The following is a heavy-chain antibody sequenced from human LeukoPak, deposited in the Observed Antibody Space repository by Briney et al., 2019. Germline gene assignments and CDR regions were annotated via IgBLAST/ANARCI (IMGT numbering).Heavy chain of an antibody. CDR3: ARERPTRWELLRTRPYYFDY. D-gene: IGHD1-26*01. J-gene: IGHJ4*02. CDR2: INHSGST. Sequence: SETLSLTCAVYGGSFSGYYWSWIRQPPGKGLEWIGEINHSGSTNYNPSLKSRVTISVDTSKNQFSLKLSSVTAADTAVYYCARERPTRWELLRTRPYYFDYWGQGTLVTVSS. CDR1: GGSFSGYY. V-gene: IGHV4-34*01.